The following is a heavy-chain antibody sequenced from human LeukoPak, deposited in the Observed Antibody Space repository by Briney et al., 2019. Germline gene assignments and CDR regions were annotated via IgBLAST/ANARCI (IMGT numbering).Heavy chain of an antibody. Sequence: GGSLRLSCAASGFIFSSYAMNWGRQAPGKGLEWVSAISGSGDGTYYADSVKGRFTVSRDSSKNTLYLQMNNLRAEDSAVYYCAKGVGGYCSSTDCRAYDNWGQGTLVTVSS. J-gene: IGHJ4*02. CDR3: AKGVGGYCSSTDCRAYDN. V-gene: IGHV3-23*01. D-gene: IGHD2-2*01. CDR2: ISGSGDGT. CDR1: GFIFSSYA.